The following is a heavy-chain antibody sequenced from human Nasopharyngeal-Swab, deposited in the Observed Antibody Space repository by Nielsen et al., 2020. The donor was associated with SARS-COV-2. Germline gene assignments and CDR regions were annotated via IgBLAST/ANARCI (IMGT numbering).Heavy chain of an antibody. CDR3: ARGGWDIGMDV. Sequence: GGSLRLSCAASGFTFSSYAMHWVRQAPGKGLEWVAVISYDGSNKYYADSVKGRFTISRDNSKNTLYLQMNSLRAEDTAVYYCARGGWDIGMDVWGQGTTVTVSS. V-gene: IGHV3-30-3*01. CDR2: ISYDGSNK. J-gene: IGHJ6*02. D-gene: IGHD2-15*01. CDR1: GFTFSSYA.